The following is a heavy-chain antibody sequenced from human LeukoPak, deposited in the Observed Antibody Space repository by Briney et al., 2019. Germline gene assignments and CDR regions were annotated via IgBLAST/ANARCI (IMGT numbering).Heavy chain of an antibody. CDR3: GRDLYCSGGSCLYYFDY. V-gene: IGHV1-46*03. Sequence: ASVKVSCKASGYTFTSYYMHWVRQAPGQGLEWMGIINPSGGSTSYAQKFQGRVTMTRDTSKSTVYMDMSSLRAEDTAVYYCGRDLYCSGGSCLYYFDYWGQGTLVTVSS. CDR2: INPSGGST. CDR1: GYTFTSYY. D-gene: IGHD2-15*01. J-gene: IGHJ4*02.